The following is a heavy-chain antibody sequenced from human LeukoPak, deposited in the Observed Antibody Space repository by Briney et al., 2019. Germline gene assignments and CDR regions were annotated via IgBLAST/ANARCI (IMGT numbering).Heavy chain of an antibody. V-gene: IGHV3-23*01. CDR1: GFTFSSYA. Sequence: GGSLRLSCAASGFTFSSYAMSWVRQAPGKGLEWVSAISGSGGSTYYADSVKGRFTISRDNSKNTLYLQMNSLRAEDTAVYYCAKEPGYCTNGVCYSHFRHWGQGTLVTVSS. CDR2: ISGSGGST. J-gene: IGHJ1*01. CDR3: AKEPGYCTNGVCYSHFRH. D-gene: IGHD2-8*01.